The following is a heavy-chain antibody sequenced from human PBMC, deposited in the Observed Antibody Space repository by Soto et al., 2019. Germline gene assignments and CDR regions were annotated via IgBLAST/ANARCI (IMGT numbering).Heavy chain of an antibody. D-gene: IGHD3-22*01. CDR2: IWYDGSNK. J-gene: IGHJ4*02. CDR1: GFTFSSYG. V-gene: IGHV3-33*01. Sequence: QVQLVESGGGVVQPGRSLRLSCAASGFTFSSYGMHWVRQAPGKGLEWVAVIWYDGSNKYYADSVKGRFTISRDNSKNTLYLKMNSLRAEYTAVYYWARNAYDSSGVLDYWGQGTLVTVSS. CDR3: ARNAYDSSGVLDY.